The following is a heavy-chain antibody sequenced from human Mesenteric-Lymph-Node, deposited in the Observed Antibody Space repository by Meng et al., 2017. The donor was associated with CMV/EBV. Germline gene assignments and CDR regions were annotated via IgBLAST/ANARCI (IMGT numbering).Heavy chain of an antibody. J-gene: IGHJ6*02. D-gene: IGHD3-16*01. CDR1: GFTFSGYG. CDR2: IRYDGGRK. V-gene: IGHV3-30*02. Sequence: GGSLRLSCAASGFTFSGYGMHWVRQAPGKGLEGVAFIRYDGGRKDYADSVKGRFTISRDNSKNMVYVQMNSLRAEDTAVYYCAKDPGEIWGQGTTVTVSS. CDR3: AKDPGEI.